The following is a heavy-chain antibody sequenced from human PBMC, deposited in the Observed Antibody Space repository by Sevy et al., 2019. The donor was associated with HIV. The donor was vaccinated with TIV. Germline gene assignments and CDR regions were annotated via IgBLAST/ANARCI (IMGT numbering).Heavy chain of an antibody. CDR3: ARDPVPANYDFWSGYYSGGGWFDP. D-gene: IGHD3-3*01. CDR1: GGTFSSYA. J-gene: IGHJ5*02. V-gene: IGHV1-69*13. Sequence: SVKVSCKASGGTFSSYAISWVRQAPGQGLEWMGGIIPIFGTANYAQKFQGRVTITADESTSTAYMELSSLRSEDTAVYYSARDPVPANYDFWSGYYSGGGWFDPWGQRTLVTVSS. CDR2: IIPIFGTA.